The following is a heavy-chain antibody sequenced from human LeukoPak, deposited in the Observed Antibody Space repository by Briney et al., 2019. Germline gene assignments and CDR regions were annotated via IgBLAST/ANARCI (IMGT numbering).Heavy chain of an antibody. CDR1: GFIVSDKY. J-gene: IGHJ4*02. Sequence: GGSLRLSCAASGFIVSDKYMSWVRQAPGKGLEWVSIIYSGDSTYYADSVKGRFTVSRDNSKNTLYLQMNSLRAEDTAVYYCARGSENNYGFPDCWGQGTLVTVSS. V-gene: IGHV3-53*01. CDR3: ARGSENNYGFPDC. CDR2: IYSGDST. D-gene: IGHD5-18*01.